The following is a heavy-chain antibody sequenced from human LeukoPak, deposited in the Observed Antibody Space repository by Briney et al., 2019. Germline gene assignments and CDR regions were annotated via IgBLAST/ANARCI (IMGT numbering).Heavy chain of an antibody. J-gene: IGHJ4*02. D-gene: IGHD4-23*01. Sequence: GGSLRLSCAASGFTFRSYGMHWVRQTPGKGLEWVAGIWYDGSNKYNVDSVTGRFTISRDNAKKSLYLQMNSLRVEDTAVYYCARRYGGNSLDYWGQGTLVTVSS. CDR3: ARRYGGNSLDY. CDR1: GFTFRSYG. CDR2: IWYDGSNK. V-gene: IGHV3-33*01.